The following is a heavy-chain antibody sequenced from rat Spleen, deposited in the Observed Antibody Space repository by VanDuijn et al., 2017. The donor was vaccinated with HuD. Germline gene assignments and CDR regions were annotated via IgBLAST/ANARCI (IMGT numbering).Heavy chain of an antibody. D-gene: IGHD1-12*02. V-gene: IGHV5-29*01. J-gene: IGHJ2*01. CDR2: ITTTGGST. CDR1: GFTFSDYG. Sequence: EVQLVESDGGLVQPGRSLKLSCAASGFTFSDYGMAWVRQAPTKGLEWVATITTTGGSTYFRDSVKGRFTISRDNAKSTLYLQMNSLRSEDTATYYCTMGSHYHDVPYYYEYWGQGVMVTVSS. CDR3: TMGSHYHDVPYYYEY.